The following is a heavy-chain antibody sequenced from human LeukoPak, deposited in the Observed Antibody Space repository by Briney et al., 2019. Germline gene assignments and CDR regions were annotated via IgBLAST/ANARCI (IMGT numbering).Heavy chain of an antibody. CDR3: AKDQGYYYDSSGIDY. D-gene: IGHD3-22*01. V-gene: IGHV3-33*06. CDR2: IWYDGSNK. CDR1: GFTFSSYG. Sequence: GRSLRLSCAASGFTFSSYGMHWVRQAPGKGLGWVAVIWYDGSNKYYADSVKGRFTISRDNSKNTLYLQMNSLRAEDTAVYYCAKDQGYYYDSSGIDYWGQGTLVTVSS. J-gene: IGHJ4*02.